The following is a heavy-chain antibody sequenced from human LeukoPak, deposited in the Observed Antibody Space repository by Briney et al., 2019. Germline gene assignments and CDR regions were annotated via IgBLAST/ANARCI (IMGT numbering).Heavy chain of an antibody. CDR1: GFTFSSYE. V-gene: IGHV3-48*03. D-gene: IGHD3-22*01. CDR3: GGEYYDSSGYYCDY. CDR2: ISSSGSTI. J-gene: IGHJ4*02. Sequence: GGSLRLSCAASGFTFSSYEMNWVRQAPGKGLEWVSYISSSGSTIYYADSVKGRFTISRDNAKNSLYLQMNSLRAEDTAVYYCGGEYYDSSGYYCDYWGQGTLVTVSS.